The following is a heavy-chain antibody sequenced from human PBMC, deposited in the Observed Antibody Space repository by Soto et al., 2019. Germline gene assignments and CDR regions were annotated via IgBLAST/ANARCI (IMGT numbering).Heavy chain of an antibody. CDR1: GFTFSSYG. J-gene: IGHJ4*02. Sequence: QVQLVESGGGVVQPGRSLRLSCAASGFTFSSYGMHWVRQAPGKGLEWVAVISYDGRNKYYADSVKGRFTISRDNSKNTLYLQMNSLRAEDTAVYYCAKDHRVVGDFGESSAGYWGQGTLVTVSS. D-gene: IGHD1-26*01. V-gene: IGHV3-30*18. CDR2: ISYDGRNK. CDR3: AKDHRVVGDFGESSAGY.